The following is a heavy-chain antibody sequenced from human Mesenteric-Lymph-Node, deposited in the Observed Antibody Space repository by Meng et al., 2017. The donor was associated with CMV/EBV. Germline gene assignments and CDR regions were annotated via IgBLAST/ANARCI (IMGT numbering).Heavy chain of an antibody. CDR3: ARDAAASKPNYYYYFYAMDV. V-gene: IGHV1-3*01. CDR2: INAGNGNT. J-gene: IGHJ6*02. CDR1: NYA. D-gene: IGHD6-13*01. Sequence: NYAMHWVRQAPGQRLEWMGWINAGNGNTKYSQKFQGRVTITRDTSATTAYMELSSLRSEDTAVYYCARDAAASKPNYYYYFYAMDVWGQGTTVTVSS.